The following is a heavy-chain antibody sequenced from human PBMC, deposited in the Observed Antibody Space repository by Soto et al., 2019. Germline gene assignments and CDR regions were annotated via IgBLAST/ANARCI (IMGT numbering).Heavy chain of an antibody. V-gene: IGHV3-21*01. Sequence: GGSLRLSCAASGFTFGSYSMNWVRQAPGKGLEWVSSISSSSYIYYADSVKGRFTISRDNAKNSLYLQMNSLRAEDTAVYYCARDTVLRYSFDYWGQGTLVTVSS. J-gene: IGHJ4*02. CDR1: GFTFGSYS. D-gene: IGHD3-9*01. CDR3: ARDTVLRYSFDY. CDR2: ISSSSYI.